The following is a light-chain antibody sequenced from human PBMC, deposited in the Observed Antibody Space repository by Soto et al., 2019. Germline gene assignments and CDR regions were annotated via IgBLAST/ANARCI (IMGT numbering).Light chain of an antibody. J-gene: IGKJ1*01. CDR2: AAS. CDR3: RKHNSAPWT. V-gene: IGKV1-27*01. CDR1: QGISNY. Sequence: IQMTQAPYSLSASVGDSYTITCRASQGISNYLAWYQQKPGKVPKLLIYAASTLQSGVPSRFSGSGSGTDFTLTISSLQPEDVATYYCRKHNSAPWTFGQGTKVDIK.